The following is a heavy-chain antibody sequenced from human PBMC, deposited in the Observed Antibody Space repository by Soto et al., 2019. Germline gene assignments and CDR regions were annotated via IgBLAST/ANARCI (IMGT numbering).Heavy chain of an antibody. CDR2: IWYDGSNK. CDR1: GFTFSSYG. CDR3: ARDVYGYGDYVVPDY. J-gene: IGHJ4*02. V-gene: IGHV3-33*01. D-gene: IGHD4-17*01. Sequence: QVQLVESGGGVVQPGRSLRLSCAASGFTFSSYGMHWVRQAPGKGLEWVAVIWYDGSNKYYADSVKGRFTISRDNSKNTLYLQMNSLRAEDTAVYYCARDVYGYGDYVVPDYWGQGTLVTVSS.